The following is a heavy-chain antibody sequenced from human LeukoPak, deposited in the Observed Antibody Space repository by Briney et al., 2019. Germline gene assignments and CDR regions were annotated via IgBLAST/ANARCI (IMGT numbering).Heavy chain of an antibody. Sequence: GESLKISCKGSGYSFTSYWIGWVRQMPGKGLEWMGIIYPGDSDTRYSPSFQGQVTISADKSISTAYLQWSSLKASDTAMYYYARQRRIAAAGLSDYNWFDPCGQGNLVTVSS. V-gene: IGHV5-51*01. CDR3: ARQRRIAAAGLSDYNWFDP. J-gene: IGHJ5*02. CDR2: IYPGDSDT. CDR1: GYSFTSYW. D-gene: IGHD6-13*01.